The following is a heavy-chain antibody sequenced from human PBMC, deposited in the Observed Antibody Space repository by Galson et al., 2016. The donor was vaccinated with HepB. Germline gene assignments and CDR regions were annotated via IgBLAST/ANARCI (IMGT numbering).Heavy chain of an antibody. V-gene: IGHV3-23*01. D-gene: IGHD3-16*01. Sequence: LRLSCAASGFAFGSYTMTWVRQAPGKGLEWISSITTSADNTYYAESVKGRFTISRDNSKNTLYLQMNSLRAEDTAVYYCAKHHPPQGDYDYWGQGTLVTVSS. CDR3: AKHHPPQGDYDY. CDR1: GFAFGSYT. J-gene: IGHJ4*02. CDR2: ITTSADNT.